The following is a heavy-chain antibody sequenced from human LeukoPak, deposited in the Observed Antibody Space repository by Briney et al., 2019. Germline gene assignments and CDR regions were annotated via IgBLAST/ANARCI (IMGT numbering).Heavy chain of an antibody. Sequence: ASETLSLTCTVSGGSITSSYWSWIRQPPGKGLEWIGEINHSGSTNYNPSLKSRVTISVDTSKNQFSLKLSSVTAADTAVYYCARGPRGIVVVNNWFDPWGQGTLVTVSS. CDR1: GGSITSSY. V-gene: IGHV4-34*01. CDR3: ARGPRGIVVVNNWFDP. D-gene: IGHD3-22*01. J-gene: IGHJ5*02. CDR2: INHSGST.